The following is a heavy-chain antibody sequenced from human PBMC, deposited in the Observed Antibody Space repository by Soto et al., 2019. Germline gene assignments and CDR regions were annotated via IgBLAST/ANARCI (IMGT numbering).Heavy chain of an antibody. CDR1: GGSLSDYL. V-gene: IGHV4-34*01. Sequence: QVQLQQWGAGLLKLSETLSLTCAVYGGSLSDYLWSWIRQPPGKGLEWIGEVNHSGNTNYSPSLKSRVTISTDTTKNQFSLNLNSVTATDTALYFCARGRRERRRVVVADLWGQGTLVSVSS. CDR3: ARGRRERRRVVVADL. J-gene: IGHJ4*02. CDR2: VNHSGNT. D-gene: IGHD2-15*01.